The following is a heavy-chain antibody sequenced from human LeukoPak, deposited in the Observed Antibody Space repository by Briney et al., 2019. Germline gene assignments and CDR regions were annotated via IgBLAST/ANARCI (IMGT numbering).Heavy chain of an antibody. CDR3: AKDTYFYGSATYSSDF. V-gene: IGHV3-23*01. Sequence: PGGSLRLSCSASGFTFSTCAMSWVRQAPGRGLEWVSGASGSGETTYYVDSVKGRFTISRDNSKNALFLQMSGLTVEDTAVYYCAKDTYFYGSATYSSDFWGPGTLVTVSS. J-gene: IGHJ4*01. D-gene: IGHD3-10*01. CDR2: ASGSGETT. CDR1: GFTFSTCA.